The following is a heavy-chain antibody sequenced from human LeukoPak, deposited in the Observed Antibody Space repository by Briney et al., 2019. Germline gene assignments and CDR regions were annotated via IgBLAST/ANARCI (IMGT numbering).Heavy chain of an antibody. CDR3: VRDVSHGAYYYYYYMDV. D-gene: IGHD4/OR15-4a*01. CDR2: ISSDGTTI. V-gene: IGHV3-11*04. Sequence: TTGGSLRLSCAASGFTFSDYYMSWLLQAPGKGLEWLSYISSDGTTIQYADSVKGRFTISRDNAKNSLYLQMNSLRAEDTAVYYCVRDVSHGAYYYYYYMDVWGKGTTVTVSS. CDR1: GFTFSDYY. J-gene: IGHJ6*03.